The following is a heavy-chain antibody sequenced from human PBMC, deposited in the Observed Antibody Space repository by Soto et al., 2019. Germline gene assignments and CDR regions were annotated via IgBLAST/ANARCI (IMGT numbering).Heavy chain of an antibody. CDR2: INPTTNRA. CDR1: GYTFTSFH. Sequence: QVQLVQSGAEVKKPGASVKVSCKASGYTFTSFHMHWVRQAPGQGLEWLGVINPTTNRATYSQNFQRRVTMTRDTSTSTVYMELNSLRSEDTAVYFCAREALHYYNGMDVWGQGTPVTVSS. CDR3: AREALHYYNGMDV. J-gene: IGHJ6*02. V-gene: IGHV1-46*01.